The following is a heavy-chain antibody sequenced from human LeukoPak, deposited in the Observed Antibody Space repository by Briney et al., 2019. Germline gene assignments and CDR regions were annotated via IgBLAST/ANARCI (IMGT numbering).Heavy chain of an antibody. CDR3: AREYIVGATIYYFDY. CDR1: GYTFTSYG. Sequence: ASVKVSCKASGYTFTSYGISWVRQAPGQGLEWMGWISAYNGNTNYAQKLQGKVTMTTDTSTSTAYMELRSLRSDDTAVYYCAREYIVGATIYYFDYWGQGTLATVSS. D-gene: IGHD1-26*01. CDR2: ISAYNGNT. J-gene: IGHJ4*02. V-gene: IGHV1-18*01.